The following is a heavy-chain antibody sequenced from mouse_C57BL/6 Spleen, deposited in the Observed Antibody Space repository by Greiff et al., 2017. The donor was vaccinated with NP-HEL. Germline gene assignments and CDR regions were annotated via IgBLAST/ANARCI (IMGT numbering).Heavy chain of an antibody. Sequence: QVQLKESGAELVRPGASVTLSCKASGYTFTDYEMHWVKQTPVHGLEWIGAIDPETGGTAYNQKFKGKAILTADKSSSTAYMELRSLTSEDSAVYYCTRPYYYGSSDWYFDVWGTGTTVTVSS. J-gene: IGHJ1*03. CDR3: TRPYYYGSSDWYFDV. D-gene: IGHD1-1*01. V-gene: IGHV1-15*01. CDR1: GYTFTDYE. CDR2: IDPETGGT.